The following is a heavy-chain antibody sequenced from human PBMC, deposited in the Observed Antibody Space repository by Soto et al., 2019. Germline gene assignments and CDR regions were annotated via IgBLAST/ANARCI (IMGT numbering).Heavy chain of an antibody. Sequence: SETLSLTCTVSGGSISNYYWSWIRQPPGKGLEWIGYISYSGSTNYNPSLKGRVTISVDTSKNHFSLNLTSLTAADTAMYFCARRHLSHYSFDYWGQGTPVTV. J-gene: IGHJ4*02. V-gene: IGHV4-59*08. CDR1: GGSISNYY. CDR3: ARRHLSHYSFDY. D-gene: IGHD6-19*01. CDR2: ISYSGST.